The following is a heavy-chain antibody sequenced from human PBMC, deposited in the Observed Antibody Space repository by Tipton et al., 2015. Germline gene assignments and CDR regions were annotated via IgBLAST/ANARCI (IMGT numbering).Heavy chain of an antibody. J-gene: IGHJ5*02. CDR2: VYYSGST. CDR3: ARQSVSSPGWFDP. CDR1: GHSISSSRDY. D-gene: IGHD6-19*01. V-gene: IGHV4-39*01. Sequence: GLVKPSETLSLTCNVSGHSISSSRDYWGWIRQPPGKGLEWIGSVYYSGSTYYNPSLSSRVTISLDASRNQSSLKLRSVIVADTAVYFCARQSVSSPGWFDPWGQGTLVTVSS.